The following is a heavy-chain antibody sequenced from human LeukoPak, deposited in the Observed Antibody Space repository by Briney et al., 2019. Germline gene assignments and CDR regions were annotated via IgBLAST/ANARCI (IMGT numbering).Heavy chain of an antibody. V-gene: IGHV3-21*01. CDR2: ISSSSSYI. D-gene: IGHD2-2*01. J-gene: IGHJ6*02. Sequence: GGSLRLSCAASGFTFSSYSMNWVRQAPGKGLAWVSSISSSSSYIYYADSVKGRFTISRDNAKNSLYLQMNSLRAEDTAVYYCARDKAYQLPQGYYYGMDVWGQGTTVTVSS. CDR1: GFTFSSYS. CDR3: ARDKAYQLPQGYYYGMDV.